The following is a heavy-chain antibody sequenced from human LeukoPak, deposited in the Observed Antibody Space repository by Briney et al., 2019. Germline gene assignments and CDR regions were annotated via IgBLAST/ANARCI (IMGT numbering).Heavy chain of an antibody. J-gene: IGHJ5*02. CDR2: LSPDGSST. V-gene: IGHV3-74*01. Sequence: PGGSLRLSCAASGFTFSSYWMQWVRQAPGKGLVWVSRLSPDGSSTTSADSVKGRFTISGDNAKNTLYLQIGSLRADDTAVYYCTRMSREAPELPDLWGQGTLVTVSS. CDR1: GFTFSSYW. CDR3: TRMSREAPELPDL. D-gene: IGHD1-26*01.